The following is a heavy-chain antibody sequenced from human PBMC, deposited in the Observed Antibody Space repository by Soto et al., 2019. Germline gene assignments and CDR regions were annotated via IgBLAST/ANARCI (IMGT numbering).Heavy chain of an antibody. V-gene: IGHV1-2*02. D-gene: IGHD6-19*01. CDR3: ARGGSLDGTSPTFKQ. CDR2: INANSGDT. Sequence: ASVKVSCTASGYTFSGHYMHWIRQAPGQGPEWLGWINANSGDTDRAPKFQDRLTMTRDTSISTAYMELSRLRSDDTAVYYCARGGSLDGTSPTFKQCGQGTLV. J-gene: IGHJ1*01. CDR1: GYTFSGHY.